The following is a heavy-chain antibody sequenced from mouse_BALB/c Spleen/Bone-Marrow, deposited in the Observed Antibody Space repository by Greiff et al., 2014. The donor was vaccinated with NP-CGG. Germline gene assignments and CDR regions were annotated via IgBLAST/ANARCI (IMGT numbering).Heavy chain of an antibody. CDR3: ATITTGAWFAY. CDR1: GFNIKDTY. Sequence: VQLQQSGAELVKPGASVKLSCTASGFNIKDTYMHWVKQRPEQGLEWIGRIDPANGNTKYDPKFQGKATITADTSSNTAYLQLSSLTSEDTAVYYCATITTGAWFAYWGQGTLVTVSA. J-gene: IGHJ3*01. V-gene: IGHV14-3*02. D-gene: IGHD2-4*01. CDR2: IDPANGNT.